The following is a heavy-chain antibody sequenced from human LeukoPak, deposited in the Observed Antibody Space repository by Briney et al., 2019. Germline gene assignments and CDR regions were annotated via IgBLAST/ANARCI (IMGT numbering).Heavy chain of an antibody. Sequence: SGTLSVTCTVSGGSISSYYWSWIRQPPGKRLEWIGYIYYSGSTNYNPSLKSRVTISVDTSKNQFSLKLSSVTAADTAVYYCARRYSGYAAYFDYWGQGTLVTVSS. CDR1: GGSISSYY. V-gene: IGHV4-59*08. CDR2: IYYSGST. D-gene: IGHD5-12*01. CDR3: ARRYSGYAAYFDY. J-gene: IGHJ4*02.